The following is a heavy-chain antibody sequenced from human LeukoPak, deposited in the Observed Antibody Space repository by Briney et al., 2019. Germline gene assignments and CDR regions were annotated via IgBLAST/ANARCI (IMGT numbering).Heavy chain of an antibody. Sequence: PSETLSLTCTVSGYSISSDYYWGWIRQPPGKGLEWIGSIYHSGSTYYKSSLKSRVTISVDTSKNQFSLKLSSVTAADTAVYYCARLNVDTAMVDYWGQGTLVTVSS. V-gene: IGHV4-38-2*02. J-gene: IGHJ4*02. CDR2: IYHSGST. CDR1: GYSISSDYY. CDR3: ARLNVDTAMVDY. D-gene: IGHD5-18*01.